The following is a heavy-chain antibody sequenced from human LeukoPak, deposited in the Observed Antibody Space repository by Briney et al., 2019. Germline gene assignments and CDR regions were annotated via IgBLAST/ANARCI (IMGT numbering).Heavy chain of an antibody. CDR2: IYTSGST. Sequence: SETLSLTCTVSGGSISSCYWSWIRQPAGKGLEWIGRIYTSGSTNYNPSLKSRVTMSVDTSKNQFSLKLSSVTAADTAVYYCAGRYCSSTSCYLRGFDPWGQGTLVTVSS. V-gene: IGHV4-4*07. J-gene: IGHJ5*02. CDR3: AGRYCSSTSCYLRGFDP. D-gene: IGHD2-2*01. CDR1: GGSISSCY.